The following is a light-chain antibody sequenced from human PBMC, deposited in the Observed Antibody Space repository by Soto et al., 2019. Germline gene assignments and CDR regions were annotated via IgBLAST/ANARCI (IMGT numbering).Light chain of an antibody. CDR2: DAS. CDR1: QSISSW. CDR3: QQYNRYSGT. V-gene: IGKV1-5*01. J-gene: IGKJ1*01. Sequence: DIQMTQSPSTLSASVGDRVTITCRASQSISSWLAWYQQKPGKAPKLLIYDASSLESGVPSRFSGSGSGTEFPLTISSLQPDDFSTYYFQQYNRYSGTFGQGTKVEIK.